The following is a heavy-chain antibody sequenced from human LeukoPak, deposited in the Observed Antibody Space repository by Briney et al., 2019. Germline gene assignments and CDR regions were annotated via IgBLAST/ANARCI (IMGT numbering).Heavy chain of an antibody. CDR3: AKGGGFGELLNLYFDY. Sequence: GGSLRLSCAASGFTFSSYAMSWVRQAPGKGLEWVLAVSGSGGSTYYADSVKGRFTISRDNSKNTLDLQRNSLRAEDTAVYYCAKGGGFGELLNLYFDYWGQGTLVTVSS. CDR1: GFTFSSYA. V-gene: IGHV3-23*01. CDR2: VSGSGGST. D-gene: IGHD3-10*01. J-gene: IGHJ4*02.